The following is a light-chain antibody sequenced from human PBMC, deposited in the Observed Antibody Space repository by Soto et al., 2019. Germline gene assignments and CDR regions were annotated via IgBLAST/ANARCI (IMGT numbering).Light chain of an antibody. CDR2: GAS. Sequence: EIVMTQSPVTLSESPGERATLSCRASQSVRRNLAWYQQKPGQAPRLLISGASTRATGIPARFSGSGSGTEFTLTISSLQSEDFAVYYCQQYDNWPPLTFGGGTKVEIK. CDR1: QSVRRN. CDR3: QQYDNWPPLT. V-gene: IGKV3-15*01. J-gene: IGKJ4*01.